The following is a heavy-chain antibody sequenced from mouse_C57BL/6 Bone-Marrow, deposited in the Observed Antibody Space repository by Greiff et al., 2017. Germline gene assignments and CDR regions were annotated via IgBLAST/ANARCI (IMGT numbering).Heavy chain of an antibody. D-gene: IGHD1-1*01. CDR2: IRNKANGYTT. V-gene: IGHV7-4*01. J-gene: IGHJ2*01. Sequence: EVQGVESGGGLVQPGASLRLSCAASGFTFTDYYMSWVRQPPGKAPEWLALIRNKANGYTTEYTASVKGLFTISRDNSQNILYHQMNTLRAEDSATYYCVKVHYYGSSYFDYWGQGTTLTVSS. CDR1: GFTFTDYY. CDR3: VKVHYYGSSYFDY.